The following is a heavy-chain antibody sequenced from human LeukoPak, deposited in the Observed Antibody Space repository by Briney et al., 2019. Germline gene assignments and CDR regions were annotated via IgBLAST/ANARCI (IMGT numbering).Heavy chain of an antibody. J-gene: IGHJ4*02. Sequence: TSGTLSLTCGVSGGSMTSTNYWTWVRQPPGKGLEWIGEFNLQGSTNYNPSLMGRVAISVDMAENHISLQLTSVTAADTAVYYCAREGGPYRPLDYSGQGTLVTVST. V-gene: IGHV4-4*02. CDR1: GGSMTSTNY. CDR2: FNLQGST. CDR3: AREGGPYRPLDY.